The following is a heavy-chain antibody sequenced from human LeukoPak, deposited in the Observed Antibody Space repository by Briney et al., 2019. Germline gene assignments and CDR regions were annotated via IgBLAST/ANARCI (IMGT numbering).Heavy chain of an antibody. J-gene: IGHJ4*02. V-gene: IGHV4-38-2*02. D-gene: IGHD1-26*01. CDR3: ARVEGAISY. CDR1: GYSISSGYY. Sequence: SETLSLTCTVSGYSISSGYYWGWIRQPPGKGLEWIGSIYHSGSTYYNPSLKSRVTISVDTSKNQFSLKLSSVTAADTAVYYCARVEGAISYWGQGTLVTVSS. CDR2: IYHSGST.